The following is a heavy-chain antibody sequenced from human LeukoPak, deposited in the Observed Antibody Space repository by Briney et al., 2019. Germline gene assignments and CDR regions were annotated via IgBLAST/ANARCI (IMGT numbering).Heavy chain of an antibody. Sequence: SEILSLTCAVYGGSFSGYYWSWIRQPPGKGLEWIGEINHSGSTYYNPSLKSRVTISVDTSKNQFSLKLSSVTAADTAVYYCAREETMVAPSDYWGQGTLVTVSS. CDR2: INHSGST. J-gene: IGHJ4*02. CDR1: GGSFSGYY. CDR3: AREETMVAPSDY. D-gene: IGHD4/OR15-4a*01. V-gene: IGHV4-34*01.